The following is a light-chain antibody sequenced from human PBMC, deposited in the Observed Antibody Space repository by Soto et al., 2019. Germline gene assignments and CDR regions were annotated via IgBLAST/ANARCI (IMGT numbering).Light chain of an antibody. Sequence: DIQMTQSPLTMSASVIYRVTITCRTSQDIRHYLAWYQQMPGKAPKLLIYGASTLQSGVPSRFSGSGSGTEFTLSISSLQPDDFGSYFCQHHNSYSQTFGQGTKVDIK. CDR2: GAS. V-gene: IGKV1-5*01. CDR1: QDIRHY. CDR3: QHHNSYSQT. J-gene: IGKJ1*01.